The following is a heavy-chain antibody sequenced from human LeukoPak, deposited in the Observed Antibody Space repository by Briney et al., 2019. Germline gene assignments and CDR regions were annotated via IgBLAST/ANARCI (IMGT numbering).Heavy chain of an antibody. CDR3: AGGIFGVVSQYYYYYMDV. CDR2: INHSGST. D-gene: IGHD3-3*01. Sequence: SETLSLTCAVYGGSFSGYYWSWIRQPPGKGLEWIGEINHSGSTNYNPSLKSRVTISVDTSKNQSSLKLSSVTAADTAVYYCAGGIFGVVSQYYYYYMDVWGKGTTVTVSS. CDR1: GGSFSGYY. V-gene: IGHV4-34*01. J-gene: IGHJ6*03.